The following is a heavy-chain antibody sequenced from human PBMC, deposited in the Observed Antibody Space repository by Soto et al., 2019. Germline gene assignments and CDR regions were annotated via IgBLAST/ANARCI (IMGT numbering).Heavy chain of an antibody. CDR3: ARDKWVYDSSPSYGMHV. D-gene: IGHD3-22*01. CDR1: GGSISSYY. J-gene: IGHJ6*02. V-gene: IGHV4-59*01. CDR2: IYYSGST. Sequence: SETLSLTCTVSGGSISSYYWSWIRQPPGKGLEWIGYIYYSGSTNHNPSLKSRVTISVDTSKNQFSLKLSSVTAADTAVYYCARDKWVYDSSPSYGMHVWGQGTTVIV.